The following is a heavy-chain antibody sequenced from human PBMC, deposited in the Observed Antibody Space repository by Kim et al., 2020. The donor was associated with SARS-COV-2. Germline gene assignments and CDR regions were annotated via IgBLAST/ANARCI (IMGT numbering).Heavy chain of an antibody. CDR2: IDDSGST. CDR3: ARTRLMATIRNAFDI. D-gene: IGHD5-12*01. Sequence: SETLSLTCTVSGGSIGNYYYSWFRQPPGKRLEWIGYIDDSGSTNYNPSLKSRVTISADTSKNQFSLKVNSVTAADTAVYYCARTRLMATIRNAFDIWGQGTMVTVSS. CDR1: GGSIGNYY. V-gene: IGHV4-59*13. J-gene: IGHJ3*02.